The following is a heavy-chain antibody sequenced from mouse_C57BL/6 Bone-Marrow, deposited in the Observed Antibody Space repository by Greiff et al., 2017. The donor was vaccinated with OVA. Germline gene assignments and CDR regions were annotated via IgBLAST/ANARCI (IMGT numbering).Heavy chain of an antibody. J-gene: IGHJ3*01. CDR2: IDPSDSSI. Sequence: QVQLQESGAELVMPGASVKLSCTASGYTFTSYWMHWVQQRPGQGLEWIGEIDPSDSSINYNEKFKGKSTLTVDKSSSTAYMQLRRLTSEDSAGYYGARDYGAWFAYWGQGTLVTVSA. D-gene: IGHD1-1*01. CDR3: ARDYGAWFAY. V-gene: IGHV1-69*01. CDR1: GYTFTSYW.